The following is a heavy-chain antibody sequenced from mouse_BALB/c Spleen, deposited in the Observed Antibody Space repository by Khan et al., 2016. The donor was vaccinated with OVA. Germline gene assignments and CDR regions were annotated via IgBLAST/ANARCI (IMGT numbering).Heavy chain of an antibody. CDR3: ARTARIKY. CDR2: ISYSGST. Sequence: EVQLQESGPGLVKPSQSLSLTCTVTGYSITNGYGWNWIRQFPGNKMEWMGYISYSGSTNYNPSLKSRISFSRDTSKNQSFLPLNSVTTEDTATYYCARTARIKYWGQGTTLTVSS. D-gene: IGHD1-2*01. V-gene: IGHV3-2*02. J-gene: IGHJ2*01. CDR1: GYSITNGYG.